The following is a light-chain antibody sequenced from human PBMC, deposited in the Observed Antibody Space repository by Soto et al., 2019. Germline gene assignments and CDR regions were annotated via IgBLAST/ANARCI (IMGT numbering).Light chain of an antibody. J-gene: IGLJ1*01. Sequence: QSALTQPASVSGSPGQSITIYCTGTSXDVGGYNYVSWYQQHPGKAPKLMIYEVSNRPSGVSNRFSGSKSGNTASLTISGLQAEDEADYYCSSYTSSSTLGVFGSGTKVTVL. CDR1: SXDVGGYNY. CDR3: SSYTSSSTLGV. V-gene: IGLV2-14*01. CDR2: EVS.